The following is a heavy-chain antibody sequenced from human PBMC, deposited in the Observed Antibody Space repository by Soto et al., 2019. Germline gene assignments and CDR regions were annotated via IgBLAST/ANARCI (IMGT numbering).Heavy chain of an antibody. V-gene: IGHV4-34*02. J-gene: IGHJ5*02. CDR2: INHSGST. Sequence: QVQLQQWGARLLKPSETLSLTCAVYGGSFSGYYWSWIRQPPGKGLEWIGEINHSGSTNYNPSLKSRVTISLDTSKSQFSLKLSSVTAADTAVYYCVRGPLGWFDPWGQGTLVTVSS. CDR3: VRGPLGWFDP. CDR1: GGSFSGYY.